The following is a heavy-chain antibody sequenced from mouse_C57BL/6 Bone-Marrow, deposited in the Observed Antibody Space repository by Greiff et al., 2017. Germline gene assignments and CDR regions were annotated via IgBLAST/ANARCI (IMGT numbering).Heavy chain of an antibody. CDR1: GYTFTSYG. CDR3: ARVNWDLLWYLTY. D-gene: IGHD2-1*01. J-gene: IGHJ3*01. Sequence: VQLQQSGAELARPGASVKLSCKASGYTFTSYGISWVKQRTGQGLEWIGEIYPRSGNTYYNEKFKGKATMTADKSSSTAYMELRSLTSEDSAVYFCARVNWDLLWYLTYWGQGTLVTVSA. CDR2: IYPRSGNT. V-gene: IGHV1-81*01.